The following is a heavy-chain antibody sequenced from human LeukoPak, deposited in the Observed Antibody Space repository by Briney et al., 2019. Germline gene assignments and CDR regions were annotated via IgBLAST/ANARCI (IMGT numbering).Heavy chain of an antibody. CDR3: ARGPFTMLRGADNWFDP. J-gene: IGHJ5*02. V-gene: IGHV4-4*07. Sequence: SETLSLTCTVSGGSISSYYWSWIRQPAGKGLEWIGHIFTSGSTNYNPSLKSRVTMSVDTSKNQFSLKLSSVTAADTAVYYCARGPFTMLRGADNWFDPWGQGTLVTVSS. CDR2: IFTSGST. D-gene: IGHD3-10*01. CDR1: GGSISSYY.